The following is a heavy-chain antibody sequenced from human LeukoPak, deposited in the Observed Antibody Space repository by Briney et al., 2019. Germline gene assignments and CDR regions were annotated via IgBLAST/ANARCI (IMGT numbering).Heavy chain of an antibody. CDR1: GFTVSSNY. Sequence: GGSLRLSCAASGFTVSSNYMSWVRQAPGKGLEWVSVIYSGGSTYYADSVKGRFTISRDNSKNTLYLQMNSLRAEDTAVYYCARDRELRYFDWLPTPYYYYYGMDVWGRGTTVTVSS. D-gene: IGHD3-9*01. V-gene: IGHV3-66*02. J-gene: IGHJ6*02. CDR2: IYSGGST. CDR3: ARDRELRYFDWLPTPYYYYYGMDV.